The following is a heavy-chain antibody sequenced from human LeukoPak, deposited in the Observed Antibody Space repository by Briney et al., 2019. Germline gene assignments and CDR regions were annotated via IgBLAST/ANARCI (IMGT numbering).Heavy chain of an antibody. CDR2: IYYSGST. V-gene: IGHV4-61*01. J-gene: IGHJ4*02. CDR3: ARVQVQYYYDSSGYSMDY. Sequence: SETLSLTCTVSGGSVSSGSYYWSWIRQPPGKGLEWIGYIYYSGSTNYNPSLKSRVTISVDTSKNQFSLKLSSVTAADTAVYYCARVQVQYYYDSSGYSMDYWGQGTLVTVPS. D-gene: IGHD3-22*01. CDR1: GGSVSSGSYY.